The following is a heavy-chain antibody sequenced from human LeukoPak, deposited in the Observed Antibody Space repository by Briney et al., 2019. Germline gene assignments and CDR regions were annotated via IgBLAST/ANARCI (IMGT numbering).Heavy chain of an antibody. D-gene: IGHD6-19*01. V-gene: IGHV5-10-1*01. CDR2: IDPSDSYT. J-gene: IGHJ5*02. Sequence: GESLKISCKGSGYSFTSHWISWVRQMPGKGLEWMGRIDPSDSYTNYSPSFQGHVTISVDKSISAAYLQWSSLKASDTAMYYCARRVRSGSTWCFDPWGQGTLVTVSS. CDR3: ARRVRSGSTWCFDP. CDR1: GYSFTSHW.